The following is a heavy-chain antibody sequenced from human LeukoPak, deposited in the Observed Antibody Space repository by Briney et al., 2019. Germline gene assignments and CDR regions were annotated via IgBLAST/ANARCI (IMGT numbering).Heavy chain of an antibody. CDR1: GGSISSYY. CDR2: IHYSGST. J-gene: IGHJ4*02. CDR3: ARGEF. V-gene: IGHV4-39*01. D-gene: IGHD3-10*01. Sequence: PSETLSLTCTVSGGSISSYYWSWIRQPPGKGLEWIGSIHYSGSTYYNPSLKSRVTISVDTSKNQFSLKVNSVTAADTAVYYCARGEFWGQGTLVTVSS.